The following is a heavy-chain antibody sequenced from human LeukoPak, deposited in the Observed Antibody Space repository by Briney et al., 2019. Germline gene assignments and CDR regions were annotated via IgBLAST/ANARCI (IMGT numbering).Heavy chain of an antibody. CDR1: GFTFNNYG. CDR3: AKDTPSRGEDAFDI. V-gene: IGHV3-33*06. CDR2: IWYDGSNA. Sequence: KSGGSLRLSCAASGFTFNNYGMHWVRQAPGKGLEGVAVIWYDGSNAYYADSVKGRFTISRDNSNNTLYLQMNSLRAEDTAVYYCAKDTPSRGEDAFDIWGQGTMVTVSS. D-gene: IGHD6-25*01. J-gene: IGHJ3*02.